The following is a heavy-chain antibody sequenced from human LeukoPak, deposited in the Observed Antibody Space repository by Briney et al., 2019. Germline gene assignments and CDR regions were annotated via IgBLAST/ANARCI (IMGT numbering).Heavy chain of an antibody. J-gene: IGHJ4*02. Sequence: PSQTLSLTCTVSGGSISSGGYYWSWIRQPPGKGLEWIGYIYHSGSTYYNPSLKSRVTISVDRSKNQFSLKLSSVTAADTAVYYCASDNPPYSSGWPFDYWGQGTLVTVSS. D-gene: IGHD6-19*01. CDR2: IYHSGST. CDR1: GGSISSGGYY. V-gene: IGHV4-30-2*01. CDR3: ASDNPPYSSGWPFDY.